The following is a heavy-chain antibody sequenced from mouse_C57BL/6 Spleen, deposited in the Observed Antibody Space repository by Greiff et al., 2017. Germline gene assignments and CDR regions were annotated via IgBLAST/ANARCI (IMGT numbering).Heavy chain of an antibody. Sequence: QVQLQQSGPGLVAPSQSLSITCTVSGFSLTSYAISWVRQPPGKGLEWLGVIWTGGGTDYNSALKSRLSISKDNAKSQVFLKMNSLQTDDTARYYCARNKNYYGSSLPFDYWGQGTTLTVSS. J-gene: IGHJ2*01. V-gene: IGHV2-9-1*01. CDR2: IWTGGGT. CDR1: GFSLTSYA. D-gene: IGHD1-1*01. CDR3: ARNKNYYGSSLPFDY.